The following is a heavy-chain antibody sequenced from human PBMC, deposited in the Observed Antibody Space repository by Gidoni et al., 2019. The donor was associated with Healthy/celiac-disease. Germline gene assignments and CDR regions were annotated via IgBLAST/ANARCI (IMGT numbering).Heavy chain of an antibody. CDR1: GFTFSDYY. J-gene: IGHJ4*02. Sequence: QLQLVESGGGWVKPGGSLSLSCAAPGFTFSDYYMSWISQAPGKGLGWVSYISSSSSYTNYADSVKGRFTISRDNAKNSLYLQMNSLRAEDTAVYYCARAHSSGWYQFDYWGQGTLVTVSS. CDR2: ISSSSSYT. D-gene: IGHD6-19*01. CDR3: ARAHSSGWYQFDY. V-gene: IGHV3-11*05.